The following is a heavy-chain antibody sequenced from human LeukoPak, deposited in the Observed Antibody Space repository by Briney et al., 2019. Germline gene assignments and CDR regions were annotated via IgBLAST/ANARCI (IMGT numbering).Heavy chain of an antibody. V-gene: IGHV4-59*01. CDR3: ARIAQWEYNIGY. D-gene: IGHD1-26*01. CDR1: DGSISTYY. J-gene: IGHJ4*02. CDR2: IYDSGST. Sequence: SETLSLTCTVSDGSISTYYWSWIRQPPGEGLEWIGYIYDSGSTNYKSSLERRVTISVDTSKKQFSLRLSSVTAADTAVYYCARIAQWEYNIGYWGQGTLVTVSS.